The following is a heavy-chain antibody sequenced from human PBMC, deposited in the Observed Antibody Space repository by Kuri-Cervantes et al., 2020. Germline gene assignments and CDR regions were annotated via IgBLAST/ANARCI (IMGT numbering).Heavy chain of an antibody. CDR2: IYYSGST. V-gene: IGHV4-59*02. J-gene: IGHJ4*02. CDR3: ARVWRYSSGWYGGFDY. CDR1: DGSVSGYS. Sequence: SETLSLTCGVYDGSVSGYSWSWIRQPPGKGLEWIGYIYYSGSTNYNPSLKSRVTISVDTSKNQFSLKLSSVTAADTAVYYCARVWRYSSGWYGGFDYWGQGTLVTVSS. D-gene: IGHD6-19*01.